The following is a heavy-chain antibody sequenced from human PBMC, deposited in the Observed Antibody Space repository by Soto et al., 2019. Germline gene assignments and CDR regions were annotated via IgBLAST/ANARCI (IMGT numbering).Heavy chain of an antibody. V-gene: IGHV4-31*03. CDR1: GGSISSGGYY. D-gene: IGHD3-10*01. CDR3: ARGGSGSYYKLRPGVDYYYYMDV. Sequence: SETLSLTCTVSGGSISSGGYYWSWIRQHPGKGLEWIGYIYYSGSTYYNPSLKSRVTISVDTSKNQFSLKLSSVTAADTAVYYCARGGSGSYYKLRPGVDYYYYMDVWGKGPRSPSP. CDR2: IYYSGST. J-gene: IGHJ6*03.